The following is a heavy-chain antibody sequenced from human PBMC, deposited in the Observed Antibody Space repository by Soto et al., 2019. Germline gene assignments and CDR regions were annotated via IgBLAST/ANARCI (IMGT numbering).Heavy chain of an antibody. V-gene: IGHV3-23*01. J-gene: IGHJ4*02. CDR2: MSGSNSTT. Sequence: EVRLLESGGGLVKPGGSLRLPCATSGLTFSNYAMSWVRQAPGGGLEWVSSMSGSNSTTYYADSVRGRFTISRDRSKTTLDLQMSSLRAEDTALYYCAKNQERELPRVIDFCGQGTLVTVSS. D-gene: IGHD1-7*01. CDR1: GLTFSNYA. CDR3: AKNQERELPRVIDF.